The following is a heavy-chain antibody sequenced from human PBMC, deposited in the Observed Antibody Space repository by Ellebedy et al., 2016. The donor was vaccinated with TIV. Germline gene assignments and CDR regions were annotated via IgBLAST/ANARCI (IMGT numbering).Heavy chain of an antibody. J-gene: IGHJ3*02. CDR3: ARDSSITDSSGYYLKDAFDI. CDR1: GGTFSSYA. Sequence: SVKVSXXASGGTFSSYAISWVRQAPGQGLEWMGGIIPIFGTANYAQKFQGRVTITADKSTSTAYMELSSLRSEDTAVYYCARDSSITDSSGYYLKDAFDIWGQGTMVTVSS. V-gene: IGHV1-69*06. CDR2: IIPIFGTA. D-gene: IGHD3-22*01.